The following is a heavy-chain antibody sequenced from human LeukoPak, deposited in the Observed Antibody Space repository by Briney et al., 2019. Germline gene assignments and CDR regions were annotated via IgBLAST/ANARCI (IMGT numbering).Heavy chain of an antibody. Sequence: GASVKVSCKASGYTFTAYGISCVRQAPGQGLEWMGWISTYNGNTNYAQQFQGRVTMTTDTSMSTTYMELRSLRSDDTAVYYCARDLIAVRPGWFDPWGQGSPVTVSS. J-gene: IGHJ5*02. CDR1: GYTFTAYG. V-gene: IGHV1-18*01. CDR3: ARDLIAVRPGWFDP. D-gene: IGHD6-6*01. CDR2: ISTYNGNT.